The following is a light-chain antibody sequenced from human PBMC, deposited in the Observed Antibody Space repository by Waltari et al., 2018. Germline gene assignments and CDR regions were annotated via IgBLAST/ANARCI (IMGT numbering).Light chain of an antibody. J-gene: IGKJ4*01. CDR2: DAS. CDR3: QQRTNWLLT. Sequence: EIVLTQSPATLSLSPGERATLSCRASQRVSTSLAWYQQKPGQPPRLLIHDASSRATGIPARFSGRGSGTDFTLTSSSLEPEDFGGYYCQQRTNWLLTFGGGTKVDSK. CDR1: QRVSTS. V-gene: IGKV3-11*01.